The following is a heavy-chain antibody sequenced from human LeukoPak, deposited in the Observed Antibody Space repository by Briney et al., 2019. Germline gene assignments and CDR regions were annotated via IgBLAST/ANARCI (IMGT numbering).Heavy chain of an antibody. CDR2: ISGYNGNT. CDR1: GYTFTSYG. Sequence: WASVKVSCKASGYTFTSYGISWVRQAPGQGLEWMGWISGYNGNTNYAQKLQGRVTMTRDTSISTAYMELSRLRSDDTAVYYCARNFPSFRTVDYWGQGTLVTVSS. V-gene: IGHV1-18*01. CDR3: ARNFPSFRTVDY. J-gene: IGHJ4*02. D-gene: IGHD3-16*02.